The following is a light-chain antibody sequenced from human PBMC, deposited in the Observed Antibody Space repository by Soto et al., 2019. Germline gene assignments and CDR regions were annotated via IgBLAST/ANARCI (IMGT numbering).Light chain of an antibody. J-gene: IGLJ7*01. CDR1: SGDVGNYNL. CDR3: CSYLGSSTV. Sequence: QSALTQPASVSGSPGQSITISCTGVSGDVGNYNLVSWYQQHPAKAPKLIIYEDDKRPSGVSNRFSGSKSGDTASLTISGLQSEDEAAYYCCSYLGSSTVFGGDTQLTVL. V-gene: IGLV2-23*01. CDR2: EDD.